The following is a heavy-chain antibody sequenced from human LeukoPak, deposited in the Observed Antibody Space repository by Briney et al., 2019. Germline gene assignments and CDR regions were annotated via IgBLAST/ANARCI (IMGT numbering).Heavy chain of an antibody. J-gene: IGHJ4*02. Sequence: ASVKVSCKASGYTFTGYYMHWVRQAPGQGLEWMGWINPNSGGTNYAQKLQGRVTMTRDTSISTAYMELSRLRSDDTAVYYCARDAAMVRGVISAVDYWGQGTLVTVSS. CDR1: GYTFTGYY. D-gene: IGHD3-10*01. V-gene: IGHV1-2*02. CDR3: ARDAAMVRGVISAVDY. CDR2: INPNSGGT.